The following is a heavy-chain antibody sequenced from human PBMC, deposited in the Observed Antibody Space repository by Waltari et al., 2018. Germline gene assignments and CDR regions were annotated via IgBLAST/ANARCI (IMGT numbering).Heavy chain of an antibody. CDR2: IRYDGSNK. V-gene: IGHV3-30*02. CDR3: AKDANLGELSYFDY. D-gene: IGHD3-16*02. Sequence: QVQLVESGGGVVQPGGSLRLSCDASGFTFSSYGMHWVRQAPGKGLEWVAFIRYDGSNKYYADSVKGRFTISRDNSKNTLYLQMNSLRAEDTAVYYCAKDANLGELSYFDYWGQGTLVTVSS. CDR1: GFTFSSYG. J-gene: IGHJ4*02.